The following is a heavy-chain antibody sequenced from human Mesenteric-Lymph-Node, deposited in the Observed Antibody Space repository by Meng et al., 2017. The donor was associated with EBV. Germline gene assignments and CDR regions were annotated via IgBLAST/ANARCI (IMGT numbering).Heavy chain of an antibody. J-gene: IGHJ5*01. CDR2: FIPIFGTA. CDR1: GGTFNTYA. D-gene: IGHD6-19*01. Sequence: QVQLVQSGAEGKKPGSSVKGSCRAYGGTFNTYAITWVRQAPGQGLEWMGTFIPIFGTADYPRKFQGRVTITADEPTSTVYMEVRSLKSEDTAVYYCARDNIAVAGMYNWFDSWGQGTLVTVSS. V-gene: IGHV1-69*18. CDR3: ARDNIAVAGMYNWFDS.